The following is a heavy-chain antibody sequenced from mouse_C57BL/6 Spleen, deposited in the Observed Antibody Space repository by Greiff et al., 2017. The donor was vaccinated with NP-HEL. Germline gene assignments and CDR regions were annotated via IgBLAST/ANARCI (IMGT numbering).Heavy chain of an antibody. CDR3: ARLTLFYAMDY. CDR2: INPSTGGT. V-gene: IGHV1-42*01. CDR1: GYSFTGYY. J-gene: IGHJ4*01. Sequence: VQLQQSGPELVKPGASVKISCKASGYSFTGYYMNWVKQSPEKSLEWIGEINPSTGGTTYNQKFKAKATLTVDKSSSTAYMQLKSLTSEDSAVYYCARLTLFYAMDYWGQGTSVTVSS. D-gene: IGHD4-1*01.